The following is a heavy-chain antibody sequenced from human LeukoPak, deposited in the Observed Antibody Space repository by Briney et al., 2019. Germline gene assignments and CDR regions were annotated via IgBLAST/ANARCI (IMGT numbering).Heavy chain of an antibody. Sequence: SETLSLTCTVSGASINSGGYYWSWIHQHPGKGLEWIGFTYYRGSTSYNPSLKSRVSISVDTSKNQFSLKLRSVTAADTAVYFCVRDSRQLGFDYWGQGTLVTVSS. D-gene: IGHD1-1*01. CDR3: VRDSRQLGFDY. J-gene: IGHJ4*02. CDR1: GASINSGGYY. CDR2: TYYRGST. V-gene: IGHV4-31*03.